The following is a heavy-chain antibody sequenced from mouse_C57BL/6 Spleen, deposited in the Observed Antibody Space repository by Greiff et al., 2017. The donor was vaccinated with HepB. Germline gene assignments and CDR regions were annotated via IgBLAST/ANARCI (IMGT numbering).Heavy chain of an antibody. V-gene: IGHV1-9*01. CDR3: ARPAAQATRGFAY. J-gene: IGHJ3*01. D-gene: IGHD3-2*02. CDR2: ILPGSGST. Sequence: VQLQESGAELMKPGASVKLSCTATGYTFTGYWIAWVQQRPGHGLEWIGEILPGSGSTNYNEKFKGQATITADTSSNTAYMQLSSLTTEDSAIYYCARPAAQATRGFAYWGQGTLVTVSA. CDR1: GYTFTGYW.